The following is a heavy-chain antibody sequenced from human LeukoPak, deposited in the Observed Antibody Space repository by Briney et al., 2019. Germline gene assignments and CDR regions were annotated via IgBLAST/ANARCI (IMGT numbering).Heavy chain of an antibody. CDR3: ATRSQQLVLS. J-gene: IGHJ5*02. Sequence: SETLSLTCAVYGGSFRGYYWSWIRQAPGKGLEWIGEINQSGNTNYNPSLKSRVTISEDTYKNLFSLKLTSVTAADTAVYYCATRSQQLVLSWGQGTLVTVSS. V-gene: IGHV4-34*01. CDR1: GGSFRGYY. CDR2: INQSGNT. D-gene: IGHD6-13*01.